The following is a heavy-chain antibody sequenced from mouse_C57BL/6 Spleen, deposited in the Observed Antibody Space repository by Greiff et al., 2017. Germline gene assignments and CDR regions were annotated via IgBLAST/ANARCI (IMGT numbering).Heavy chain of an antibody. D-gene: IGHD2-4*01. J-gene: IGHJ3*01. Sequence: EVQLQQSGAELVRPGASVKLSCTASGFNIKDYYMHWVKQRPEQGLEWIGRIDPEDGDTEYAPKFQGKATMTADTSSNAAYLQLSSLTSEDTAVXYCTTRGDYDSFAYWGQGTLVTVSA. CDR2: IDPEDGDT. CDR3: TTRGDYDSFAY. V-gene: IGHV14-1*01. CDR1: GFNIKDYY.